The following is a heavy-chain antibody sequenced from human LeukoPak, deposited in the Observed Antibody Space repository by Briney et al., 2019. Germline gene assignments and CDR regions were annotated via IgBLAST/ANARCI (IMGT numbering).Heavy chain of an antibody. CDR2: ISAYNGNT. J-gene: IGHJ4*02. CDR3: ARTPGFWSGYYTDY. V-gene: IGHV1-18*01. D-gene: IGHD3-3*01. Sequence: ASVKVSCKASGGTFSSYAISWVRQAPGQGLEWMGWISAYNGNTNYAQKLQGRVTMTTDTSTSTAYMELRSLRSDDTAVYYCARTPGFWSGYYTDYWGQGTLVTVSS. CDR1: GGTFSSYA.